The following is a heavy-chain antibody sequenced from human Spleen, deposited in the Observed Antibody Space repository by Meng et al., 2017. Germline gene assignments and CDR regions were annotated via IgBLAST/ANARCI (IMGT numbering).Heavy chain of an antibody. CDR2: IYPGDSDT. Sequence: GGSLRLSCKGSGYSFTSYWIGWVRQMPGKGLEWMGIIYPGDSDTRYSPSFQGQVTISADKSISTAYLQWSSLKASDTAIYYCAREGHYYDSSGYRTNAFDIWGQGTMVTVSS. CDR1: GYSFTSYW. CDR3: AREGHYYDSSGYRTNAFDI. D-gene: IGHD3-22*01. J-gene: IGHJ3*02. V-gene: IGHV5-51*01.